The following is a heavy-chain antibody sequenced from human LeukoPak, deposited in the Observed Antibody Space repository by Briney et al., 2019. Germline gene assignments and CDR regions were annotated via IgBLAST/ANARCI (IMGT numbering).Heavy chain of an antibody. D-gene: IGHD6-13*01. Sequence: GASVKVSCKASGGTFSSYAISWVRQAPGQGLEWMGGIIPIFSTANYAPKFQGRVTITTDESTSTAYMELSSLRSEDTAVYYCARAGIAARGDNYYLDVWGKGTTVTVSS. V-gene: IGHV1-69*05. CDR3: ARAGIAARGDNYYLDV. CDR1: GGTFSSYA. J-gene: IGHJ6*03. CDR2: IIPIFSTA.